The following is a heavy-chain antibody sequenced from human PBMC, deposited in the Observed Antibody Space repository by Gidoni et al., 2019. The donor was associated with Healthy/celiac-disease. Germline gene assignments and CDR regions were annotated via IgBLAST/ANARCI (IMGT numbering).Heavy chain of an antibody. Sequence: QVQLVQSGAEVKRPGSSVQVSCKASGGTFSSYAISWVRQAPGQGLEWMGRIIPILGIANYAQKFQGRVTITADKSTSTAYMELSSLRSEDTAVYYCARDAIAVAGVANYWGQGTLVTVSS. V-gene: IGHV1-69*09. D-gene: IGHD6-19*01. CDR3: ARDAIAVAGVANY. CDR2: IIPILGIA. CDR1: GGTFSSYA. J-gene: IGHJ4*02.